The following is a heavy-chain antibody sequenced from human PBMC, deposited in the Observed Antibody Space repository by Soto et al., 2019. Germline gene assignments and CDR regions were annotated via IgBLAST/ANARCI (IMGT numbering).Heavy chain of an antibody. D-gene: IGHD4-17*01. V-gene: IGHV3-30*18. J-gene: IGHJ4*02. CDR2: ISYDGTNK. CDR1: GFIFGSFG. Sequence: GSLRLSCVASGFIFGSFGMHWVRQAPGKGLEWVAVISYDGTNKYYSDSVKGRFTISRDNSKNTLFLQMNSLRAEDTAVYYCAQVPRYTVTPPDDYWGQGTLVTVSS. CDR3: AQVPRYTVTPPDDY.